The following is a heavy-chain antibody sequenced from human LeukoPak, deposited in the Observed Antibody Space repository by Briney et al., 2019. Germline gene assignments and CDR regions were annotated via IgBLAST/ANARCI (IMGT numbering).Heavy chain of an antibody. CDR3: ARYDSGSSNDAFDI. Sequence: KPSETLSLTCTVSGGSISSYYWSWIRQPAGKGLEWIGRIYTSGSTNYNPSLKSRVTMSVDTSKNQFSLKLSSVTAADTAVYYCARYDSGSSNDAFDIWGQGTMVTVSS. CDR2: IYTSGST. D-gene: IGHD1-26*01. J-gene: IGHJ3*02. V-gene: IGHV4-4*07. CDR1: GGSISSYY.